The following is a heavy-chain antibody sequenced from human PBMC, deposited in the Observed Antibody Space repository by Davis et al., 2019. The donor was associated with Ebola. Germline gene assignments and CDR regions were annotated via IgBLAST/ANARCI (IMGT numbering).Heavy chain of an antibody. CDR2: ISSNGGST. Sequence: GESLKISCAASGFTFSSYAMHWVRQAPGKGLEYVSAISSNGGSTYYANSVKGRFTISRDNSKNTLYLQMGSLRAEDMAVYYCARDWGTPTLRNIVGATNAFDIWGQGTMVTVSS. CDR1: GFTFSSYA. CDR3: ARDWGTPTLRNIVGATNAFDI. J-gene: IGHJ3*02. D-gene: IGHD1-26*01. V-gene: IGHV3-64*01.